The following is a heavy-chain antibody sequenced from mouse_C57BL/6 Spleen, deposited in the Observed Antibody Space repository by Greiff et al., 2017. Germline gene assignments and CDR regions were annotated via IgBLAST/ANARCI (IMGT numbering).Heavy chain of an antibody. D-gene: IGHD3-3*01. CDR2: IDPETGGT. CDR1: GYTFTDYE. J-gene: IGHJ3*01. V-gene: IGHV1-15*01. Sequence: VKLQESGAELVRPGASVTLSCKASGYTFTDYEMHWVKQTPVHGLEWIGAIDPETGGTAYNQKFKGKAILTADKSSSTAYMELRSLTSEDSAVYYCTRWGRGDRFAYWGQGTLVTVSA. CDR3: TRWGRGDRFAY.